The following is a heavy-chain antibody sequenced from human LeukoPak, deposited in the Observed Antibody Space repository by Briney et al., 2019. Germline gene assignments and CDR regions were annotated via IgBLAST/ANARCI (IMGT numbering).Heavy chain of an antibody. CDR2: ISNDGSSK. V-gene: IGHV3-30*18. J-gene: IGHJ4*02. D-gene: IGHD1-7*01. CDR1: GFTFSTYG. Sequence: GGSLRLSCTASGFTFSTYGIHWVRQAPGKGLEWVTVISNDGSSKYYADSVKGRFTISRDNAKNMLSLQMNSLRAEDTAVYYCAKFAATSYRGNFDYWGQGALVAVSS. CDR3: AKFAATSYRGNFDY.